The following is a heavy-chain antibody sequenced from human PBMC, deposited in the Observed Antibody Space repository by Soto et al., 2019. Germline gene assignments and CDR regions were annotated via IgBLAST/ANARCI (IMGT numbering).Heavy chain of an antibody. CDR1: DDSIGPYY. CDR2: VYTSGST. Sequence: SETLSLTCSISDDSIGPYYWTCIRHTPRKELQWIGYVYTSGSTKYNSSLKSRVTISLDASNSQFSLTMSSVTAADTGVYYCAREVVGNTSHGIFQSWGRRTLVNVSS. J-gene: IGHJ5*02. CDR3: AREVVGNTSHGIFQS. V-gene: IGHV4-4*08. D-gene: IGHD3-3*01.